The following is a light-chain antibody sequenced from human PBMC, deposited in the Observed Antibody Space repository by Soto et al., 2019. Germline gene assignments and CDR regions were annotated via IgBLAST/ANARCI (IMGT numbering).Light chain of an antibody. CDR1: SSDVGGYNY. CDR3: SSYAASNNFYFV. V-gene: IGLV2-8*01. J-gene: IGLJ3*02. CDR2: EVT. Sequence: QSALTQPPSASGSSGKSVTISCTGTSSDVGGYNYVSWYQQYPGRAPKLMIYEVTKRPSGVPDRFSGSKSGNTASLTVSGLQAEDEADYYCSSYAASNNFYFVFGGGTKLTVL.